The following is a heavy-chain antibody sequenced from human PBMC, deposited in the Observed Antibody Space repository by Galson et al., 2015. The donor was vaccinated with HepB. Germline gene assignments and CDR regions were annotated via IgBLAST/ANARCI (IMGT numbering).Heavy chain of an antibody. J-gene: IGHJ4*02. CDR3: AVRAGR. Sequence: SLRLSCAASGFTFSDYWMYWARQAPGKGLDWVSRIKSDGSDTYYADSVKGRFTISRDNGKNTLFLQMNSLRAEDTAVYYCAVRAGRWGQGPLVTVSS. V-gene: IGHV3-74*01. CDR1: GFTFSDYW. CDR2: IKSDGSDT.